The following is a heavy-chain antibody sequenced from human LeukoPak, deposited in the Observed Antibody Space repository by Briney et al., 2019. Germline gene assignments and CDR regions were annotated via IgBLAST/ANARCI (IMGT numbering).Heavy chain of an antibody. D-gene: IGHD3-10*01. CDR3: ARQTMVRGVPLYYYYYMDV. J-gene: IGHJ6*03. Sequence: GGSLRLSCAAYGFTFSSYEMNWVRQAPGKGLEWVSYISSSGSTIYYADSVKGRFTISRDNAKNSLYLQMNSLRAEDTAVYYCARQTMVRGVPLYYYYYMDVWGKGTTVTVSS. CDR1: GFTFSSYE. V-gene: IGHV3-48*03. CDR2: ISSSGSTI.